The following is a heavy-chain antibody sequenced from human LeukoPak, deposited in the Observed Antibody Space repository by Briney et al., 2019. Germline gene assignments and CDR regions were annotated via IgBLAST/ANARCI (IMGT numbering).Heavy chain of an antibody. V-gene: IGHV3-21*01. D-gene: IGHD4-11*01. CDR3: AREGTTVGHDFDY. CDR1: GFTVSSNY. CDR2: ISTSSSYI. Sequence: PGGSLRLSCAASGFTVSSNYMNWVRQASGKGLEWVSSISTSSSYIYYADSLKGRFTISRDNAKNSLYLQMDSLRAEDTAVYYCAREGTTVGHDFDYWGQGTLVTVSS. J-gene: IGHJ4*02.